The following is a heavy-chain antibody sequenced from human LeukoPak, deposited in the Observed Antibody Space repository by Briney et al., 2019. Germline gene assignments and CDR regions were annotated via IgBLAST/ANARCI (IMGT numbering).Heavy chain of an antibody. J-gene: IGHJ4*02. CDR2: IKYDGSET. D-gene: IGHD3-16*01. CDR1: GLTFSSYW. Sequence: GESLKISCAASGLTFSSYWMTWVRQAPGKGLEWVATIKYDGSETYYVDSVRGRFSISRDNAKNSLYLQMNSLRAEDTAVYYCARDSTLSNYWGQGTLVTVSS. V-gene: IGHV3-7*04. CDR3: ARDSTLSNY.